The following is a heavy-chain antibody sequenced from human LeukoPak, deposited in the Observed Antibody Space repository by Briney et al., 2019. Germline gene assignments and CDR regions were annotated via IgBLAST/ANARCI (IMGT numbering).Heavy chain of an antibody. Sequence: GGSLRLSCAASGFTFSSYAMSWVRQAPGKGLEWVSSISSSSSTMHYADSVKGRLTISRDNAKNSLYLQINSLRAEDTAVYYCAILSSFQRGFDPWGQGTLVAVSS. CDR1: GFTFSSYA. D-gene: IGHD6-13*01. J-gene: IGHJ5*02. V-gene: IGHV3-48*04. CDR2: ISSSSSTM. CDR3: AILSSFQRGFDP.